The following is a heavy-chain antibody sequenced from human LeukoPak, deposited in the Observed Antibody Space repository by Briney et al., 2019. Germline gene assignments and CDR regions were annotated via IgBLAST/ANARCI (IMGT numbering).Heavy chain of an antibody. CDR2: INNDGDRI. J-gene: IGHJ4*02. Sequence: GGSLRLSCAASGFTVSNSWMFWVRQAPGKGLMYVSEINNDGDRIRYVDSVKGRFTISRDGAKNTLFLQMNSLRDDDTAMYYCARGGLPGGFDYWGQGILVTVSS. D-gene: IGHD7-27*01. CDR1: GFTVSNSW. CDR3: ARGGLPGGFDY. V-gene: IGHV3-74*01.